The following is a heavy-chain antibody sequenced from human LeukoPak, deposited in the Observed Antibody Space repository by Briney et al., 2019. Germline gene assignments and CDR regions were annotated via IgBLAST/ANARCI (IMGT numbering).Heavy chain of an antibody. D-gene: IGHD3-3*01. CDR2: ISSSSSYI. J-gene: IGHJ4*02. CDR1: GFTFISYS. Sequence: GVTLRLSCAASGFTFISYSMNWLRQAPGKGLEWVSSISSSSSYIYYADSVKGRFTIAKDKAKNSLYLQMNSLRAEDTAVYYCARCPSEFFGMVPPKYYFDYWGQGTLVTVSS. CDR3: ARCPSEFFGMVPPKYYFDY. V-gene: IGHV3-21*01.